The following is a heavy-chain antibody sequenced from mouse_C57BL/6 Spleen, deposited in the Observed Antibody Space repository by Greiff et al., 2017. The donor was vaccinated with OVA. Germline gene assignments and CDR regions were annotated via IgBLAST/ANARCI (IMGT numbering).Heavy chain of an antibody. D-gene: IGHD1-1*01. V-gene: IGHV1-69*01. CDR1: GYTFTSYW. CDR3: ARSYGSSLPFDY. CDR2: IDPSDSYT. J-gene: IGHJ2*01. Sequence: VQLQQPGAELVMPGASVKLSCKASGYTFTSYWMHWVKQRPGQGLEWIGEIDPSDSYTNYNQKFKGKSTLTVDKSSSTAYMQLSSLTSEDSAVYYCARSYGSSLPFDYWGQGTPLTVSP.